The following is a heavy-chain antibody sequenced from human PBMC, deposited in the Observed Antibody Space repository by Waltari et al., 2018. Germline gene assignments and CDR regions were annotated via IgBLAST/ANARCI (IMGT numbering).Heavy chain of an antibody. CDR1: GFTFSDYA. Sequence: QVQLVESGGGVVQTGGSLRLSCAASGFTFSDYAMHWVRLAPGKGLQWVTQVSKDCYSAYYTDAVKGRFSISRDNSKGTVVLQMNNLRPEDTAVYFCARTRVTTSWAYFDSWGLGTLVTVSP. D-gene: IGHD4-17*01. V-gene: IGHV3-30*03. CDR2: VSKDCYSA. J-gene: IGHJ4*02. CDR3: ARTRVTTSWAYFDS.